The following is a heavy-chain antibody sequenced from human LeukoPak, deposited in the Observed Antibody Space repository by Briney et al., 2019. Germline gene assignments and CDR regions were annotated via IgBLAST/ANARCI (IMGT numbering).Heavy chain of an antibody. CDR2: IYSGGST. Sequence: GGSLRLYCAASGFTVSSKYMSWVRQAPGKGLEWVSVIYSGGSTYYADSVKGRFTISRHNSKNTLYLQMNSLRAEDTAVYYCAREGPTDFSTYYGMDGWGQGTTVTVSS. CDR1: GFTVSSKY. V-gene: IGHV3-53*04. D-gene: IGHD2/OR15-2a*01. CDR3: AREGPTDFSTYYGMDG. J-gene: IGHJ6*02.